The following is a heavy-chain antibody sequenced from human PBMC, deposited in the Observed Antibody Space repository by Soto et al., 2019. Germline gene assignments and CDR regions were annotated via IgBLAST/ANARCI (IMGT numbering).Heavy chain of an antibody. D-gene: IGHD4-17*01. CDR3: ATENVYGDYVNWFDP. J-gene: IGHJ5*02. V-gene: IGHV4-39*02. Sequence: QLQLRESGPGLVKPSETLSLTCTVSGGSISSSSYYWGWIRQPPGKGLEWIGSIYYSGSTYYNPSLNSRVTISVDTSRNLFSLMLSSVTAADTAVYYCATENVYGDYVNWFDPWGQGTLVTVSS. CDR2: IYYSGST. CDR1: GGSISSSSYY.